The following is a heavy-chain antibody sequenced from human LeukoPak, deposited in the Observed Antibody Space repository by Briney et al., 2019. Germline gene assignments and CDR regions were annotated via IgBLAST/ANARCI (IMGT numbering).Heavy chain of an antibody. V-gene: IGHV3-30*18. CDR1: GFTFSRFW. Sequence: GGSLRLSCAASGFTFSRFWLRWLPQAPGKGREGVAYISYDGSNKYYADSVKGGFTISRDNSKNTLYLQMNSLKAEDTAVYYCAKGGYGGLSFDYWGQGTLVTVSS. CDR3: AKGGYGGLSFDY. J-gene: IGHJ4*02. CDR2: ISYDGSNK. D-gene: IGHD4-23*01.